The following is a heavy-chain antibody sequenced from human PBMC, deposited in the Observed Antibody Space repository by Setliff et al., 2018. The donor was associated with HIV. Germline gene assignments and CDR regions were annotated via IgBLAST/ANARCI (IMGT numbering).Heavy chain of an antibody. Sequence: ETLSLTCTVTGGSISTNNFYWTWIRQPPGKGLEWIGEINHSGSTKYNPSLKSRVTISVDTSKNQFSLKLSSVTAADTAVYYCARGTAYYNFWSGYSQDYYYYMDVWGKGTTVTVSS. D-gene: IGHD3-3*01. V-gene: IGHV4-39*07. CDR1: GGSISTNNFY. CDR2: INHSGST. J-gene: IGHJ6*03. CDR3: ARGTAYYNFWSGYSQDYYYYMDV.